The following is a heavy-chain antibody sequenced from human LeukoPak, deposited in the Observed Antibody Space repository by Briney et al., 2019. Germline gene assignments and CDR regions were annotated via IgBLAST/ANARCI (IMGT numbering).Heavy chain of an antibody. Sequence: SETLSLTCTVSGGSISSSSYFWAWIRQPPGKGLEWIGSIYYSGSTYYNPSLNSRVTISVDTSKNQFSLNLSSVTAADTAVYYCARLITAFQAFDSWGQGTPVTVSS. CDR2: IYYSGST. D-gene: IGHD3-16*01. V-gene: IGHV4-39*01. J-gene: IGHJ4*02. CDR1: GGSISSSSYF. CDR3: ARLITAFQAFDS.